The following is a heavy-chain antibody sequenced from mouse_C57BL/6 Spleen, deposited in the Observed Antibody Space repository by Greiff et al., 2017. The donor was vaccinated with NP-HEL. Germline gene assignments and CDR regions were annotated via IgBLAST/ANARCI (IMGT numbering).Heavy chain of an antibody. J-gene: IGHJ3*01. CDR3: AREGDYDEVWFAY. V-gene: IGHV5-4*01. CDR1: GYTFSSYA. Sequence: VQLKESGGGLVKPGGSLKLSCAASGYTFSSYAMSWVRQTPEKRLEWVATISDGGSYTYYPDNVKGRFTISRDNAKNNRYLQMSQLRSEDTAMYYCAREGDYDEVWFAYWGQGTLVTVSA. CDR2: ISDGGSYT. D-gene: IGHD2-4*01.